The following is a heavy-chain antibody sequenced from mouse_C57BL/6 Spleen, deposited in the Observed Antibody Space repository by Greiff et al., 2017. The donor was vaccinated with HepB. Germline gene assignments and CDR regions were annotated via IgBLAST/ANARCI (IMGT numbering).Heavy chain of an antibody. CDR3: ARRDYYGSEAY. D-gene: IGHD1-1*01. V-gene: IGHV1-50*01. J-gene: IGHJ3*01. CDR2: IDPSDSYT. Sequence: QVQLQQPGAELVKPGASVKLSCKASGYTFTSYWMQWVKQRPGQGLEWIGEIDPSDSYTNYNQKFKGKATLTVDTSSSTAYMQLSSLTSEDSAVYYWARRDYYGSEAYWGQGTLVTVSA. CDR1: GYTFTSYW.